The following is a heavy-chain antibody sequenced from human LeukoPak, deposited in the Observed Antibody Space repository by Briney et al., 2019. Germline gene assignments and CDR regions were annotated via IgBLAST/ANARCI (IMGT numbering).Heavy chain of an antibody. Sequence: GGSLRLSCTTSGFTFSSSAMSWVRQAPGKGLEWVSDINSSGGRTYYADSVKGRFTISRDNSKNTLYLQMNSLRAEDTAVYYCARGGAYCGGDCYLDYWGQGTLVTVSS. V-gene: IGHV3-23*01. CDR1: GFTFSSSA. D-gene: IGHD2-21*02. CDR3: ARGGAYCGGDCYLDY. CDR2: INSSGGRT. J-gene: IGHJ4*02.